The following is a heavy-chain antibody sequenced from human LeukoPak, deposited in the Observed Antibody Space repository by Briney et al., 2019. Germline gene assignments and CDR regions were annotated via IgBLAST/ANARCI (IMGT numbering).Heavy chain of an antibody. CDR1: GGTFSSYA. D-gene: IGHD3-10*01. CDR3: AREYYYGSGNYYNRIDY. J-gene: IGHJ4*02. V-gene: IGHV1-69*06. Sequence: SVKVSCKASGGTFSSYAISWVRQAPGQGLEWMGGIIPIFGTANYAQKFQGRVTITADKSTSTAYMELSSLRSDDTAVYYCAREYYYGSGNYYNRIDYWGQGTLVTVSS. CDR2: IIPIFGTA.